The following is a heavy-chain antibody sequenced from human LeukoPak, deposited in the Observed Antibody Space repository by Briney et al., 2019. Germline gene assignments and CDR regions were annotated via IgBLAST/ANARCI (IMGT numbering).Heavy chain of an antibody. D-gene: IGHD3-16*02. Sequence: SETLSLTCAVSGYSISSGYYWGWVRQPPGKGLEWIASIYHSGSTYYNPSLKSRVTISVDTSKNQFSLKLSSVTAADTAVYYCARLLSPFTYYDYVWGSYRYSDAFDIWGQGTMVTVS. J-gene: IGHJ3*02. CDR3: ARLLSPFTYYDYVWGSYRYSDAFDI. V-gene: IGHV4-38-2*01. CDR1: GYSISSGYY. CDR2: IYHSGST.